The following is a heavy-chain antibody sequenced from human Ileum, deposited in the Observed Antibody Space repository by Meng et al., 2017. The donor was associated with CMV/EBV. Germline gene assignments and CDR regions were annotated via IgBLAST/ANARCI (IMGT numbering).Heavy chain of an antibody. CDR2: IKPHSGDT. J-gene: IGHJ4*02. CDR3: AREIIMAARAFGY. Sequence: QVQLAQSGSGVKKPGGSVKVSCKASGYTFTDYYMHWVRQAPGQGLEWMGWIKPHSGDTKYEKKFQGRVTMTSDTSISTVYMELTRLTPDDTAIYYCAREIIMAARAFGYWGQGTLVTVSS. D-gene: IGHD5-12*01. V-gene: IGHV1-2*02. CDR1: GYTFTDYY.